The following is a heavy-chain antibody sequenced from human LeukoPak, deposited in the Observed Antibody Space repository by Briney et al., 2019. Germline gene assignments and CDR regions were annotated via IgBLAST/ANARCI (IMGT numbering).Heavy chain of an antibody. CDR1: GGSISSSSYY. D-gene: IGHD4-11*01. J-gene: IGHJ4*02. CDR2: TYYSGST. V-gene: IGHV4-39*07. Sequence: SETLSLTCTVSGGSISSSSYYWGWIRQPPGKGLEWIGSTYYSGSTNYNPSLKSRLTISVDTSKNQFSLKLSSVTAADTAIYYCARLRGNYFPDYWGQGTLVTVSS. CDR3: ARLRGNYFPDY.